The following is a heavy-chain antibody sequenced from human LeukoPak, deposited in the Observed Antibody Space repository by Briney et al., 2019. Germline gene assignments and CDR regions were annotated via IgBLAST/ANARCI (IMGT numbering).Heavy chain of an antibody. D-gene: IGHD3-3*01. CDR2: IYYSGST. CDR3: ARVFAYYDFWSGYYWYYMDV. V-gene: IGHV4-31*03. CDR1: GGSISSGGYY. Sequence: SETLSLTCTVSGGSISSGGYYWSWIRQHPGRGLEWIGYIYYSGSTYYNPSLKSRVTISVDTSKNQFSLKLSSVTAADTAVYYCARVFAYYDFWSGYYWYYMDVWGKGTTVTVSS. J-gene: IGHJ6*03.